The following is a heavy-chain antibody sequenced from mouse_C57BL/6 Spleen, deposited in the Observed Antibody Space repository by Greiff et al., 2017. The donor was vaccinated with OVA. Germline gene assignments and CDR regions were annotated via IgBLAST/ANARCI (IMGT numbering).Heavy chain of an antibody. CDR3: ARRGNYLYYYAMDY. D-gene: IGHD2-1*01. Sequence: VQLKESGPELVKPGASVKMSCKASGYTFTDYNMHWVKQSHGKSLEWIGYINPNNGGTSYNQKFKGKATLTVNKSSSTAYMELRSLTSYDSAVYYCARRGNYLYYYAMDYWGQGTSVTVSS. CDR2: INPNNGGT. J-gene: IGHJ4*01. V-gene: IGHV1-22*01. CDR1: GYTFTDYN.